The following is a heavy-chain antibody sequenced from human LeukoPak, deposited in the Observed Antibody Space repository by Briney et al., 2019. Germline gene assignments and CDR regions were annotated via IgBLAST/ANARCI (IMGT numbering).Heavy chain of an antibody. V-gene: IGHV3-53*01. CDR3: LGELTASHGMDV. CDR2: IYSGGST. J-gene: IGHJ6*02. CDR1: GFTVSSNY. D-gene: IGHD3-10*01. Sequence: GGSLRLSCAASGFTVSSNYMSWVRQAPGKGLEWVSVIYSGGSTYYADSVKGRFTISRDNSKNTPYLQVNSLRAEDTAVYYCLGELTASHGMDVWGQGTTVTVSS.